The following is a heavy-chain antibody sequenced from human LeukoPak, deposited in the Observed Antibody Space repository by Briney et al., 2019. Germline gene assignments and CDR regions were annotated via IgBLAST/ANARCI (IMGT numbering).Heavy chain of an antibody. Sequence: ASVKVSCKASGGTFSSYAISWVRQAPGQGLEWMGGIIPIFGTANYAQKFQGRVTITADESTSTAYMELSSLRSEDTAVYYCARRSVDQQGDYYYMDVWGKGTTVTISS. D-gene: IGHD6-19*01. J-gene: IGHJ6*03. CDR3: ARRSVDQQGDYYYMDV. CDR2: IIPIFGTA. V-gene: IGHV1-69*13. CDR1: GGTFSSYA.